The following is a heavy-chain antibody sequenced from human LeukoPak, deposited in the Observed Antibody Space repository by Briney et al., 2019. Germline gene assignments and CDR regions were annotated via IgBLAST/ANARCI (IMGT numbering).Heavy chain of an antibody. CDR1: GSTFSDYY. CDR2: ISYDGSNK. D-gene: IGHD1-26*01. Sequence: PGGSLRLSCAASGSTFSDYYMSWIRQAPGKGLEWVAVISYDGSNKYYADSVKGRFSISRDNSKNTLYLQMSSLRAEDTAVFYCAKGLDERIVGPTSVVDYWGQGTLVTVSS. J-gene: IGHJ4*02. V-gene: IGHV3-30*18. CDR3: AKGLDERIVGPTSVVDY.